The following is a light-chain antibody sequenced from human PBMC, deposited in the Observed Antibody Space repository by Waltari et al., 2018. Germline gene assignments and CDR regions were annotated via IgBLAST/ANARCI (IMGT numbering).Light chain of an antibody. J-gene: IGKJ3*01. CDR1: QSVSNH. V-gene: IGKV3-15*01. CDR3: QQYNSWPFT. CDR2: GAS. Sequence: EKVMTQSPATLSVSPGERATLSCRASQSVSNHLAWYQQRPGQAPRLHIYGASSRAAGVPARFSGSGSGTEFTLSIDSLQSEDFALYFCQQYNSWPFTFGPGTQVDIK.